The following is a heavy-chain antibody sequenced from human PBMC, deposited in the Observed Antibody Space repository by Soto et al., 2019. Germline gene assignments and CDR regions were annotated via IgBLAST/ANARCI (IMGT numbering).Heavy chain of an antibody. D-gene: IGHD3-22*01. CDR2: VYYGGST. V-gene: IGHV4-39*01. CDR3: AGGDYYHSSGYYFYYYTMDV. J-gene: IGHJ6*02. Sequence: PSETLSLTCTVSGGSISSSSYYWGWIPQPPGKGLEWIGNVYYGGSTYYNPSLKSRVTISVETSKSQFSLKLSSVTAADTAVYYCAGGDYYHSSGYYFYYYTMDVWGQGTTVTVSS. CDR1: GGSISSSSYY.